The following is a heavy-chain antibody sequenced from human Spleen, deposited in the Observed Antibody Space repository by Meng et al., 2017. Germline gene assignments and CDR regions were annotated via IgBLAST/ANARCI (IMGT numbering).Heavy chain of an antibody. Sequence: QAQLVQPGAEGEKPGASVKVFCKASGYSFTNYGISWVRQAPGQGLEWMGWISAYNGNTNYAQKLQGRVTMTTDTSTNTAYMELRSLRSEDTAMYYCARDEDISAAGKLFGDYWGQGTLVTVSS. CDR2: ISAYNGNT. V-gene: IGHV1-18*01. CDR1: GYSFTNYG. CDR3: ARDEDISAAGKLFGDY. D-gene: IGHD6-25*01. J-gene: IGHJ4*02.